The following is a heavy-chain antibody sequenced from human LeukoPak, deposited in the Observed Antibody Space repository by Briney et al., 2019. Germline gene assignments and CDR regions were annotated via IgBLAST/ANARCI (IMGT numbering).Heavy chain of an antibody. Sequence: PSETLSLTCAVYGGSFSGYYWSWIRQPPGKGLEWIGEINHSGSTNYNPSLKSRVTISVDTSKNQFSLKLSSVTAADTAVYYCARRDSYYYGSGSYPLFDYWGQGTLVTVSS. V-gene: IGHV4-34*01. CDR2: INHSGST. D-gene: IGHD3-10*01. J-gene: IGHJ4*02. CDR3: ARRDSYYYGSGSYPLFDY. CDR1: GGSFSGYY.